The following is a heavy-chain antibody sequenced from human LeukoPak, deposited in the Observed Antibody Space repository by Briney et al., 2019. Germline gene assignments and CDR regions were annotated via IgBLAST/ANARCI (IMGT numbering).Heavy chain of an antibody. CDR1: GFTFSSYA. CDR2: IKQEGSEK. V-gene: IGHV3-7*03. J-gene: IGHJ3*02. Sequence: GGSLRLSCAASGFTFSSYAMHWVRQAPGKGLEWVANIKQEGSEKYYVDSVKGRFTISRDNAKNSLYLQMNSLRAEDTAVYYCARPIQYCSGGSCYSIRDAFDIWGQGTMVTVSS. D-gene: IGHD2-15*01. CDR3: ARPIQYCSGGSCYSIRDAFDI.